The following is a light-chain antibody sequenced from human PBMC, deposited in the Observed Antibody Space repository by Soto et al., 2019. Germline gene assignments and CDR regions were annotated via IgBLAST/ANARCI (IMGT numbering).Light chain of an antibody. Sequence: DIQMTQSPSTLSASVGDRVTITCRASQYIHNYLAWYQQKPGEAPKLLIYEAANLESGGSSRFSGSGTGTEFTLAICSLQTDDFATYYCQQSNNYPWTFGQGNRVEI. CDR3: QQSNNYPWT. CDR2: EAA. V-gene: IGKV1-5*03. J-gene: IGKJ1*01. CDR1: QYIHNY.